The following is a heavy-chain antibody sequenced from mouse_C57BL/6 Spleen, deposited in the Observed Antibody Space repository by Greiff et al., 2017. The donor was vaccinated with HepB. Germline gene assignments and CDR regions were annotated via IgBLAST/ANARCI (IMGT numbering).Heavy chain of an antibody. CDR2: IDPENGDT. J-gene: IGHJ3*01. Sequence: EVQRVESGAELVRPGASVKLSCTASGFNIKDYYMHWVKQRPEQGLEWIGWIDPENGDTEYASKFQGKATITADTSSNTAYLQLSSLTSEDTAVYYCTFYDGYWFAYWGQGTLVTVSA. CDR1: GFNIKDYY. CDR3: TFYDGYWFAY. D-gene: IGHD2-3*01. V-gene: IGHV14-4*01.